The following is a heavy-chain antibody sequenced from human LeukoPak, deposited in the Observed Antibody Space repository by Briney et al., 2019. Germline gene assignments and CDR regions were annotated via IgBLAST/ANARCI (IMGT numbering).Heavy chain of an antibody. V-gene: IGHV3-7*01. J-gene: IGHJ5*02. CDR2: IKQDGSEK. Sequence: PGGSLRLSCAASGFTFDDYGMSWVRQAPGKGLEWVANIKQDGSEKYYVDSVKGRFTISRDNAKNSLYLQMNSLRAEDTAVYYCARDLPEGWFDPWGQGTLVTVSS. CDR1: GFTFDDYG. CDR3: ARDLPEGWFDP.